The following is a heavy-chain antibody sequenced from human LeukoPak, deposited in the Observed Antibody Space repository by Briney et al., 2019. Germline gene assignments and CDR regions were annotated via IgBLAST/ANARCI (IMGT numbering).Heavy chain of an antibody. J-gene: IGHJ4*02. CDR3: VRRADFDY. CDR2: ISSSRTT. V-gene: IGHV3-48*01. Sequence: GGSLRLSCAASGFPFSSYSMNWVRQAPGEGLEWVSYISSSRTTSYADSVKGRFTISRDNAKNSLYLQMNSLRAEDTAVYYCVRRADFDYWGQGTLVTVSS. CDR1: GFPFSSYS.